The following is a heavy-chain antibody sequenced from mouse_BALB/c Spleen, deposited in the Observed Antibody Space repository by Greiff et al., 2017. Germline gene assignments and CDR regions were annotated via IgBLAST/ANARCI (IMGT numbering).Heavy chain of an antibody. Sequence: VQLQQSGAELVKPGASVKLSCTASGFNIKDTYMHWVKQRPEQGLEWIGRIDPANGNTKYDPKFQGKATITADTSSNTAYLQLSSLTSEDTAVYYCASYGNYRWFAYWGQGTLVTVSA. CDR1: GFNIKDTY. V-gene: IGHV14-3*02. D-gene: IGHD2-1*01. CDR2: IDPANGNT. J-gene: IGHJ3*01. CDR3: ASYGNYRWFAY.